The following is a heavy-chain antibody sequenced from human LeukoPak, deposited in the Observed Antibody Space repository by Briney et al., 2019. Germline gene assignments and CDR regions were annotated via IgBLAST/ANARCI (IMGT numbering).Heavy chain of an antibody. J-gene: IGHJ4*02. CDR1: GGSISSGGYS. CDR2: IYHSGST. D-gene: IGHD4-17*01. V-gene: IGHV4-30-2*01. Sequence: SQTLSLTCAVSGGSISSGGYSWSWIRQPPGQGLEWIGYIYHSGSTYYNPSLKSRVTISVDRSKNQFSLKLSSVTAADTAVYYCARDRGIGDYAIDYWGQGTLVTVSS. CDR3: ARDRGIGDYAIDY.